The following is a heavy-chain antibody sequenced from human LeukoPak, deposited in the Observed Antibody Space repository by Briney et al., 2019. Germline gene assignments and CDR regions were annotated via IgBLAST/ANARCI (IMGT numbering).Heavy chain of an antibody. J-gene: IGHJ4*02. Sequence: SEKLSLNCTVSRGSISSGAYYWSWIRQHPGKGLEWLGYICHSRSTYYNPSLESRISISLDTSKDQFSLKLSSVTAADTAVYYCARSSSSPRLDYWGQGTLVTVSS. CDR3: ARSSSSPRLDY. CDR2: ICHSRST. CDR1: RGSISSGAYY. V-gene: IGHV4-31*03. D-gene: IGHD6-6*01.